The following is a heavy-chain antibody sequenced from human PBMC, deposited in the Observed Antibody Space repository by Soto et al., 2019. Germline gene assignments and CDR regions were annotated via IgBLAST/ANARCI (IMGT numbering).Heavy chain of an antibody. CDR3: ARYSGNFSLDY. Sequence: QVQFVQSGAEVKKPGASVKVSCKASGYTFTAYAVHWVRTVPGQRLEWMGWVSGALGNTKYSARFQGRLTSTRDTSASTAYMELSSLRSEDTALYYCARYSGNFSLDYWGQGTPVSVSS. D-gene: IGHD1-26*01. CDR1: GYTFTAYA. CDR2: VSGALGNT. V-gene: IGHV1-3*01. J-gene: IGHJ4*02.